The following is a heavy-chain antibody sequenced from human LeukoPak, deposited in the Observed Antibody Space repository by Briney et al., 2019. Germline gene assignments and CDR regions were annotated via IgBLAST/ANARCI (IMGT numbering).Heavy chain of an antibody. CDR2: IYYSGST. CDR1: GGSISSSSYY. Sequence: SETLSLTCTVSGGSISSSSYYWGWIRQPPGKGLEWIGSIYYSGSTYYNPSLKSRVTISVDTSKNQFSLKLSSVTAADTAVYYRARHRLNYDFWSGYYFDYWGQGTLVTVSS. J-gene: IGHJ4*02. CDR3: ARHRLNYDFWSGYYFDY. D-gene: IGHD3-3*01. V-gene: IGHV4-39*01.